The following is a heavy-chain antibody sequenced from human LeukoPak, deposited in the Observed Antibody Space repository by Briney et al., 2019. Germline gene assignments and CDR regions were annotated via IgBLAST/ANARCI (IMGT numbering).Heavy chain of an antibody. CDR3: ARAHIGNDLFIDY. CDR1: GYTFTGYY. Sequence: ASVKVSCKASGYTFTGYYIYWVRQAPGQGLEWMGWINPNTGGGTNYAQKFQGRVTMTGDTPISTVYMELSRLTSDDAAVYYCARAHIGNDLFIDYWGQGTLVTVSS. J-gene: IGHJ4*02. D-gene: IGHD2-21*01. V-gene: IGHV1-2*02. CDR2: INPNTGGGT.